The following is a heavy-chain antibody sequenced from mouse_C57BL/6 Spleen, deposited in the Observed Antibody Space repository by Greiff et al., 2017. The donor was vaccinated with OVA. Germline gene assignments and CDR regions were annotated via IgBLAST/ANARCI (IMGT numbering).Heavy chain of an antibody. CDR3: ARGGDGSNAMDY. CDR2: IDPSDSYT. Sequence: VQLQQPGAELVRPGTSVKLSCKASGYTFTSYWMHWVKQRPGQGLEWIGVIDPSDSYTNYNQKFKGKATLTVDTSSSTAYMQLSSLTSEDSAVYYCARGGDGSNAMDYWGQGTSVTVSS. J-gene: IGHJ4*01. CDR1: GYTFTSYW. D-gene: IGHD1-1*01. V-gene: IGHV1-59*01.